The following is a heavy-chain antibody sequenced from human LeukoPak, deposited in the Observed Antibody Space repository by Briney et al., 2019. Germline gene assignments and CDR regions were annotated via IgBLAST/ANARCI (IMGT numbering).Heavy chain of an antibody. CDR1: GFTFSSYA. Sequence: GSLRLSCAASGFTFSSYAMHWVRQAPGKGLEWVAVISYDGSNKYYADSVKGRFTISRDNSKNTLYLQMNSLRAEDTAVYYCAKDPFGCSGGSCYLDGYFQHWGQGTLVTVSS. J-gene: IGHJ1*01. CDR2: ISYDGSNK. V-gene: IGHV3-30*04. CDR3: AKDPFGCSGGSCYLDGYFQH. D-gene: IGHD2-15*01.